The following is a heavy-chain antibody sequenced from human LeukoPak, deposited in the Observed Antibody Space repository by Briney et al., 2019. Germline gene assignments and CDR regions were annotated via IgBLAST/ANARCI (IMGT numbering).Heavy chain of an antibody. V-gene: IGHV3-53*04. D-gene: IGHD6-13*01. J-gene: IGHJ4*02. CDR1: GFTVSSNY. Sequence: GGSLRLSCAASGFTVSSNYMSWVRQAPGKGLEWVSVIYSGGSTYYADSVKGRSTISRHNSKNTLYLQMNSLRAEDTAVYYCARVTEYSSSWCYFDYWGQGTLVTVSS. CDR3: ARVTEYSSSWCYFDY. CDR2: IYSGGST.